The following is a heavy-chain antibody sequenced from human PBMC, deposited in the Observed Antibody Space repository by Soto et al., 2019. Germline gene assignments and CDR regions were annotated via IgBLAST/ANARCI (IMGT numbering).Heavy chain of an antibody. V-gene: IGHV3-33*01. CDR2: IWYDGSNK. Sequence: GGSLRLSCAASGFTFSSYGMHWVRQAPGKGLEWVAVIWYDGSNKYYADSVKGRFTISRDNSKNTLYLQMNSLRAEDTAVYYCAREYSSGWTGIGYWGQGTLVTVSS. D-gene: IGHD6-19*01. CDR3: AREYSSGWTGIGY. J-gene: IGHJ4*02. CDR1: GFTFSSYG.